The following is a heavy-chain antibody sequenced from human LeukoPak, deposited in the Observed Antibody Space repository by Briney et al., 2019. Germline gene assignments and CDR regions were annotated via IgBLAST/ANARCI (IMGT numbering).Heavy chain of an antibody. CDR2: IWYDGSNK. Sequence: PGGSLRLSCAASGFTFSSYGMHWVRQAPGKGLEWVAIIWYDGSNKYYADSVKGRFTISRDNSKNTLYLQMNSLRAEDTAVYYRARDKLGAYFDYWGQGTLVTVSS. D-gene: IGHD1-26*01. J-gene: IGHJ4*02. CDR3: ARDKLGAYFDY. CDR1: GFTFSSYG. V-gene: IGHV3-33*01.